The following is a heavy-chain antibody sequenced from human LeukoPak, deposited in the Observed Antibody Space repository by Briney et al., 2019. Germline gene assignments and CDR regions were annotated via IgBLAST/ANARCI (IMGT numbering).Heavy chain of an antibody. Sequence: EASVKVSCKASGYSFTSYDINWVRQATGQGLEWMGWMNPNRGDTGYAQKFQGRVTMTRDTSISTAYMELSRLRSDDTAVYYCARVPYYYDSSGYQPPDYWGQGTLVTVSS. J-gene: IGHJ4*02. CDR3: ARVPYYYDSSGYQPPDY. D-gene: IGHD3-22*01. V-gene: IGHV1-8*02. CDR2: MNPNRGDT. CDR1: GYSFTSYD.